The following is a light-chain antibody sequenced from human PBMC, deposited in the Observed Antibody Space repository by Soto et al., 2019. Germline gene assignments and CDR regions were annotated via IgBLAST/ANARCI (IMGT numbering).Light chain of an antibody. CDR2: NDD. Sequence: QSVVTQPPSASESPGQRVTISCSGSSSNIGSNTVNWYQLVPGTAPKFLIYNDDRRPSGVPDRFSASKSGTSASLAISGLQSEDEADYYCAVWDDSLNGPVFGGGTKLTVL. J-gene: IGLJ2*01. CDR1: SSNIGSNT. V-gene: IGLV1-44*01. CDR3: AVWDDSLNGPV.